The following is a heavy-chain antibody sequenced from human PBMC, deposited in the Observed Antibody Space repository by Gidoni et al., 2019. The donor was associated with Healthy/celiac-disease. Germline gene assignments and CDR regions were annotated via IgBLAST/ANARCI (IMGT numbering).Heavy chain of an antibody. V-gene: IGHV3-21*01. J-gene: IGHJ4*02. CDR3: ARDSNGLYYFDY. Sequence: EVQLVESGVGLVKPGASLSLPCAPSGFTFSSYSMNWVRQAPGKGLEWVSSISSSSSYIYYADSVKGRFTISRDNAKNSLYLQMNSLRAEDTAVYYCARDSNGLYYFDYWGQGTLVTVSS. CDR1: GFTFSSYS. CDR2: ISSSSSYI. D-gene: IGHD4-4*01.